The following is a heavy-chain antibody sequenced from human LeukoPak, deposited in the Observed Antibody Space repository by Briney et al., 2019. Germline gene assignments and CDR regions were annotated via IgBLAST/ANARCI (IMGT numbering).Heavy chain of an antibody. CDR3: AKDSYYDSSGYLDY. J-gene: IGHJ4*02. D-gene: IGHD3-22*01. CDR2: ISGSGGST. Sequence: PGGSLRLSCAASGFTFSSYGMSWVRQAPGKGLEWVSGISGSGGSTYYADSVKGRITISRDNSKNTLYLQMNSLRAEDTAVYYCAKDSYYDSSGYLDYWGQGTLVTVSS. V-gene: IGHV3-23*01. CDR1: GFTFSSYG.